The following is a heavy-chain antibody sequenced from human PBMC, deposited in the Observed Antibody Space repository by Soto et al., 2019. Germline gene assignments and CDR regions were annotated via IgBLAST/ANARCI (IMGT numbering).Heavy chain of an antibody. CDR3: ARDGVAPGLYFDH. V-gene: IGHV3-7*05. D-gene: IGHD3-10*01. J-gene: IGHJ4*02. Sequence: GGSLRLSCAASGFTFSDYWMNWVRQAPGKGLEWVASIKYDGAEKSYVDSVKGRFTISRDNPKNSVYLQMASLRAEDTAVYYCARDGVAPGLYFDHWGQGTPVTVSS. CDR2: IKYDGAEK. CDR1: GFTFSDYW.